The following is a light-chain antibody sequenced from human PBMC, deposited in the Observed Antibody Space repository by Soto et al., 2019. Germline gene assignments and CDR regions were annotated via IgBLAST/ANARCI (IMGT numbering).Light chain of an antibody. CDR3: LLYYSGHVV. J-gene: IGLJ2*01. V-gene: IGLV7-43*01. Sequence: QAVVTQEPSLAVSPGGTVTLTCASSTGAVTNGYYANWFQQKPGQAPRALIYNTSNKHSWTPARFSGSLLGGKAALTLSGVQPEDEADYCCLLYYSGHVVFGGGTKLTVL. CDR2: NTS. CDR1: TGAVTNGYY.